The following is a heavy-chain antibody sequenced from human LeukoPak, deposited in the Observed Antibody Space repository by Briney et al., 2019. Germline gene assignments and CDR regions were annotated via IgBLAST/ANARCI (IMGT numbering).Heavy chain of an antibody. V-gene: IGHV3-33*01. D-gene: IGHD4-17*01. Sequence: GGSLRLSCAASGFTFSSYGMPWVRQAPGKGLEWVAVIWYDGGNKYYADSVKGRFTVSRDNSKNTLYLQMNSLRAEDTAVYYCARDGDRTFDYWGQGTLVTVSS. CDR3: ARDGDRTFDY. J-gene: IGHJ4*02. CDR1: GFTFSSYG. CDR2: IWYDGGNK.